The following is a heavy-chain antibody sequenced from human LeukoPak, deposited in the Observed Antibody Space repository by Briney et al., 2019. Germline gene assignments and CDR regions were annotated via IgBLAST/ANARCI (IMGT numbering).Heavy chain of an antibody. J-gene: IGHJ4*02. CDR3: ARSSKTHYGSGSYLLY. V-gene: IGHV1-2*02. D-gene: IGHD3-10*01. Sequence: ASVKVSCKASGYTFTGYYMHWVRQAPGQGLEWMGWINPNSGGTNYAQKFQGRVTMTRDMSISTAYMELSRLRSDDTAVYYCARSSKTHYGSGSYLLYWGQGTLVTVSS. CDR2: INPNSGGT. CDR1: GYTFTGYY.